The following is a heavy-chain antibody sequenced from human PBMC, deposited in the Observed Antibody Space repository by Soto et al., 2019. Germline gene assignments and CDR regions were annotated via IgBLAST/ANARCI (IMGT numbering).Heavy chain of an antibody. CDR1: GGTFSNDI. D-gene: IGHD5-12*01. V-gene: IGHV1-69*08. CDR3: VRDSPIGSTYSGYDGIDY. Sequence: QVQVVQSGAEVKKPGSSVKVSCKASGGTFSNDIITWVRQAPGQGLEWMGRIIPLLDIANYAQKFQGRVTITADKSTRTXXMELNSLRSEDTAVYYCVRDSPIGSTYSGYDGIDYWGQGTLVTVSS. J-gene: IGHJ4*02. CDR2: IIPLLDIA.